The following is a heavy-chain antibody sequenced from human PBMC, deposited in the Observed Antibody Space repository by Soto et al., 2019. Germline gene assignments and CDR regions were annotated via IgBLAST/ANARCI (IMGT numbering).Heavy chain of an antibody. CDR2: IYYSGST. J-gene: IGHJ4*02. D-gene: IGHD2-2*01. Sequence: QVQLQESGPGLVKPSENLSLTCTVSGGSVSSSGYFWGWIRQTPGKGLEWLGRIYYSGSTDYNPSLNSRVTISVDTSKNQFSLKLTSVTAADTAIYYCARQNYCGTTTCYGYWGQGSLVTVSS. CDR1: GGSVSSSGYF. CDR3: ARQNYCGTTTCYGY. V-gene: IGHV4-39*01.